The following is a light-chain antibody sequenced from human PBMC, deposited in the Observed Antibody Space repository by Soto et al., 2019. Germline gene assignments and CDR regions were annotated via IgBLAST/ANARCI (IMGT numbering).Light chain of an antibody. CDR3: QQCYSTLMYT. J-gene: IGKJ2*01. Sequence: DIQMTQSPSSLSASVGDRVTITCRASQNITSYLNWYQQKPGKTPKLLIYGASRLESGVPSRFSGSGSGTDFALTIISLQPEDFATYYCQQCYSTLMYTFGQGTKVDNK. V-gene: IGKV1-39*01. CDR2: GAS. CDR1: QNITSY.